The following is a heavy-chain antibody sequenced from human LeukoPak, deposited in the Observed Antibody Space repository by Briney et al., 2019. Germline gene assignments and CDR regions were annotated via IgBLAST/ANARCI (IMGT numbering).Heavy chain of an antibody. Sequence: SETLSLTCTVSGYSISSGYYWGWIRQPPGKGLEWIGSIYHSGSTNYNPSLKSRVTISVGTSKNQFSLKLSSVTAADTAVYYCTRRDILTGPNWFDPWGQGTLVTVSS. CDR1: GYSISSGYY. J-gene: IGHJ5*02. CDR2: IYHSGST. D-gene: IGHD3-9*01. V-gene: IGHV4-38-2*02. CDR3: TRRDILTGPNWFDP.